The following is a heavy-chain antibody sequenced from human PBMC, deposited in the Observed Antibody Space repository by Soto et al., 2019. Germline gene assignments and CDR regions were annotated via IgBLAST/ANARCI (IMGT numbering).Heavy chain of an antibody. Sequence: GGSLRLSCAASGFTFSGYAMSWVRQAPGKGLEWVSTINGGADRTYYAESVKGRFTISRDNFKNALDLQMDSLRAEDTAIYYCARLQAIYGELTNATGFDPWAQGTLV. V-gene: IGHV3-23*01. D-gene: IGHD3-3*01. J-gene: IGHJ5*02. CDR1: GFTFSGYA. CDR2: INGGADRT. CDR3: ARLQAIYGELTNATGFDP.